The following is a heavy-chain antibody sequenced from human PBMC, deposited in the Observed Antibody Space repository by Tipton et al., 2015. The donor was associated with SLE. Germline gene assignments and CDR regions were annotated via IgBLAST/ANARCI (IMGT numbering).Heavy chain of an antibody. J-gene: IGHJ6*02. V-gene: IGHV3-21*01. Sequence: LSLTCAASGFTFSSYSMNWVRQAPGKGLEWVSSISSGSSYIYYADSVKGRFTISRDNAKNSLSLQMNSLRAEDTAVYYCASSGDGYNYYYYGMDVWGQGTTVTVSS. CDR1: GFTFSSYS. D-gene: IGHD5-24*01. CDR3: ASSGDGYNYYYYGMDV. CDR2: ISSGSSYI.